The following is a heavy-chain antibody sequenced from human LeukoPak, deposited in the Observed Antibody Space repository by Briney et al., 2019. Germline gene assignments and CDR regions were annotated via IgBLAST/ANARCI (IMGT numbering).Heavy chain of an antibody. CDR1: GGSFSGYY. CDR2: INHSGST. V-gene: IGHV4-34*01. D-gene: IGHD3-3*02. Sequence: SETLSLTCAVYGGSFSGYYWSWIRQPPGKGLEWIGEINHSGSTNYNPSLKSRVTISVDTSKNQFSLKLSSVTAADTAVYYCARGAILPSYAFDIWGQGTMVTVSS. J-gene: IGHJ3*02. CDR3: ARGAILPSYAFDI.